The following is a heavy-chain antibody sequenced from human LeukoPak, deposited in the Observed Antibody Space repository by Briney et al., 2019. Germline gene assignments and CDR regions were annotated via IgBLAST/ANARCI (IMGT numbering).Heavy chain of an antibody. CDR1: GFTFSSYA. D-gene: IGHD1-1*01. CDR3: AXXXVPEQIRRTTLPPFDY. J-gene: IGHJ4*02. CDR2: IXGSGGNT. Sequence: PGGSLRLSCAASGFTFSSYAMSWVRQAPGKELEWVSAIXGSGGNTYYADSVKGRFTISRDNSKNTLYLQMNSLRAEDTAVYYCAXXXVPEQIRRTTLPPFDYWGQGLLVTVSS. V-gene: IGHV3-23*01.